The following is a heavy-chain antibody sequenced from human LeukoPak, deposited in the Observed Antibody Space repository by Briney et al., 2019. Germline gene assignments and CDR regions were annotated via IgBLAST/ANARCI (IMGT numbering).Heavy chain of an antibody. CDR3: ARGPHERSGYPDD. J-gene: IGHJ4*02. CDR2: ISPYNGNT. CDR1: GYTFNTYG. Sequence: ASVKVSCKPYGYTFNTYGITWVRQAPGQGLEWMGWISPYNGNTNYAQKFQGRVTMTTDTPMSTAYVELRSLRSDDTAVYYCARGPHERSGYPDDWGQGTLVTVSS. D-gene: IGHD3-22*01. V-gene: IGHV1-18*01.